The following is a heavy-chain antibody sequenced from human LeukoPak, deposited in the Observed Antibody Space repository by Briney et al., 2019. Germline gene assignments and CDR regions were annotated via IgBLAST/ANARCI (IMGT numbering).Heavy chain of an antibody. J-gene: IGHJ1*01. CDR1: GGTFISYA. CDR2: IIPIFGTA. Sequence: GASVKVSCKASGGTFISYAISWVRQAPGQGLEWMGGIIPIFGTANYAQKFQGRVTITAGESTSTAYMELSSLRSEDTAVYYCARVGGYGDYPGYFQHWGQGTLVTVSS. V-gene: IGHV1-69*13. CDR3: ARVGGYGDYPGYFQH. D-gene: IGHD4-17*01.